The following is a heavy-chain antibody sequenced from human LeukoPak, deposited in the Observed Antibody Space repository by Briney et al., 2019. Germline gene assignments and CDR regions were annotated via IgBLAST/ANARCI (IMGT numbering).Heavy chain of an antibody. Sequence: GASVKVSCKASGYTSTSYNIHWVRQAPGQRLEWMGRINAGKGNTEYSQKFQGRVIITRDTSASTAYMELSSLRSEDTAVYYCARPNTAVEVDKDLDCWGQGTLVTVSS. CDR3: ARPNTAVEVDKDLDC. CDR1: GYTSTSYN. CDR2: INAGKGNT. D-gene: IGHD5-12*01. V-gene: IGHV1-3*01. J-gene: IGHJ4*02.